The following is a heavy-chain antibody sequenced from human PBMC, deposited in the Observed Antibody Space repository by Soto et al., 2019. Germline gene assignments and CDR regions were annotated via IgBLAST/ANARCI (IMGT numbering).Heavy chain of an antibody. Sequence: PSETLSLTCAVYGGSFSGYYWSWIRQPPGKGLEWIGEINHSGSTNYNPSLKSRVTISVDASKNQFSLKLSSVTAADTAVYYCARSKPEPYYYGSGNGDYYYMDVWGKGTTVT. CDR1: GGSFSGYY. D-gene: IGHD3-10*01. CDR3: ARSKPEPYYYGSGNGDYYYMDV. V-gene: IGHV4-34*01. J-gene: IGHJ6*03. CDR2: INHSGST.